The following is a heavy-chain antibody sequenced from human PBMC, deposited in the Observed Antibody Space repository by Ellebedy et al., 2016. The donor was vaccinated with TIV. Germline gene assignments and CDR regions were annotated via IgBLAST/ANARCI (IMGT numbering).Heavy chain of an antibody. V-gene: IGHV4-4*07. D-gene: IGHD1-14*01. CDR3: ARTDHINCKDA. J-gene: IGHJ6*02. CDR1: GDSLSGYF. Sequence: MPGGSLRLSCTVSGDSLSGYFWSWIRQPAGQRLQWIGRIYTTGSANYNPSLKSRVTMSIDTSKNQFSLTLNSPTAADTAVYYCARTDHINCKDAWGRGTTVTVSS. CDR2: IYTTGSA.